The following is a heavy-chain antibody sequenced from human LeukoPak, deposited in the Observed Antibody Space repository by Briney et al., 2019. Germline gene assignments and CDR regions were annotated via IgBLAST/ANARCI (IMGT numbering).Heavy chain of an antibody. D-gene: IGHD5-12*01. CDR1: GGSISSYY. CDR3: ARESGYDDSDI. Sequence: PSETLSLTCTVSGGSISSYYWSWIRQPPGKGLEWIGYIYYSGNTNYNPSLKSRVTISVDTSKNQFSLRLSSVTAADTAVYYCARESGYDDSDIWGQGTMVTVSS. CDR2: IYYSGNT. J-gene: IGHJ3*02. V-gene: IGHV4-59*01.